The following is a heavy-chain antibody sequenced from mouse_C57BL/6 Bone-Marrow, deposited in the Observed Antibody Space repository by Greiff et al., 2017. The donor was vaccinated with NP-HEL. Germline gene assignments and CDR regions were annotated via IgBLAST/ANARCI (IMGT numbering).Heavy chain of an antibody. Sequence: QVQLQQSGAELVRPGASVTLSCKASGYTFTDYEMHWVKQTPVHGLEWIGAIDPETGGTAYHQKFKGKAILTADKSSSTAYMELRSLTSEDSAVYYCTRVTTVVVDYWGQGTTLTVSS. D-gene: IGHD1-1*01. CDR3: TRVTTVVVDY. CDR2: IDPETGGT. J-gene: IGHJ2*01. V-gene: IGHV1-15*01. CDR1: GYTFTDYE.